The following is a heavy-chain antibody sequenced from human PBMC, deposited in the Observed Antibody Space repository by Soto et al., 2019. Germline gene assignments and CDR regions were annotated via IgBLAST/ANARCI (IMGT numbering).Heavy chain of an antibody. CDR1: GFTFSGYG. CDR3: ARDGVGATTYFGYFDY. D-gene: IGHD1-26*01. V-gene: IGHV3-33*01. J-gene: IGHJ4*02. CDR2: LRYDGSNT. Sequence: QVQLVESGGGVVQPGRSLRLSCAASGFTFSGYGMHWVRQAPGKGLEWVAVLRYDGSNTYYADSVKGRFTISRDNPKNTLYLQMNILRAEDTAVYYCARDGVGATTYFGYFDYWGQGTLVTVSS.